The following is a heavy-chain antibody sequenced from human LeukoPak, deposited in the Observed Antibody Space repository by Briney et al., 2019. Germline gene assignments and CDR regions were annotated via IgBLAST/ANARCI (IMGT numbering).Heavy chain of an antibody. J-gene: IGHJ4*02. CDR1: GYSISSGCY. Sequence: NPSETLSLTCAVSGYSISSGCYWGWIRQPPGKGLEWIGSIYHSGSTYYNPSLKSRVTISVDTSKNQFSLKLSSVTAADTAAYYCARDNGSSWYADYWGQGTLVTVSS. CDR3: ARDNGSSWYADY. V-gene: IGHV4-38-2*02. CDR2: IYHSGST. D-gene: IGHD6-13*01.